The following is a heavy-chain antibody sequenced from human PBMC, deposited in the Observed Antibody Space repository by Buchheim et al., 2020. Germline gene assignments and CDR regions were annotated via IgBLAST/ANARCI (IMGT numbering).Heavy chain of an antibody. J-gene: IGHJ6*02. CDR1: GYTFTSYD. D-gene: IGHD2-2*01. Sequence: QVQLVQSGAEVKKPGASVKVSCKASGYTFTSYDINWVRQATGQGLEWMGWMNPNSGNTGYAQKFQGRVTMTRNTSISTAYMELSSLRSEETAVYYCARGDIVVVPAAMYYYGMDVWGQGTT. CDR3: ARGDIVVVPAAMYYYGMDV. V-gene: IGHV1-8*01. CDR2: MNPNSGNT.